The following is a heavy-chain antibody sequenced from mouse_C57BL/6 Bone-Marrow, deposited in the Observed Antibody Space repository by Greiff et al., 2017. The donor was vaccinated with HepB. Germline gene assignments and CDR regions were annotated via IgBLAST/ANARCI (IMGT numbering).Heavy chain of an antibody. CDR3: TVLYSNSFAY. D-gene: IGHD2-5*01. CDR2: IRLKSDNYAT. J-gene: IGHJ3*01. V-gene: IGHV6-3*01. CDR1: GFTFSNYW. Sequence: DVKLVESGGGLVQPGGSMKLSCVASGFTFSNYWMNWVRQSPEKGLEWVAQIRLKSDNYATHYAESVKGRFTISRDDSKSSVYLQMNNLRAEDTGIYYCTVLYSNSFAYWGQVTLVTVSA.